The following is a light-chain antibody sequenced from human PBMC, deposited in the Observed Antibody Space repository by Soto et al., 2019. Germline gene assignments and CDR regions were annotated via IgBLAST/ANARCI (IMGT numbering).Light chain of an antibody. V-gene: IGKV1-5*03. Sequence: IHMTHSPSTLSASLGDMVTITCRASQSISSWFAWYQQKPGKAPKLLIYKASSLESGVPSRFSGSGSGTEFTLTITSLQSEDFATYYCQQLNSYPSITFGQGTRLEIK. CDR3: QQLNSYPSIT. J-gene: IGKJ5*01. CDR2: KAS. CDR1: QSISSW.